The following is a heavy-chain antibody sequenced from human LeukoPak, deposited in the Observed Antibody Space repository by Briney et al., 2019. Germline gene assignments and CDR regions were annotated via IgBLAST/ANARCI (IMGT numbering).Heavy chain of an antibody. CDR3: ARDTRDAFDI. CDR2: IHYSGHT. CDR1: GDSISNYY. V-gene: IGHV4-59*01. Sequence: SETLSLTCTVSGDSISNYYWSWIRQPPGKGLEWIAYIHYSGHTNSNPSLKSRVTISLDTSKNQFSLKLRSVTAADTAVYYCARDTRDAFDIWGQGTMVTVSS. J-gene: IGHJ3*02.